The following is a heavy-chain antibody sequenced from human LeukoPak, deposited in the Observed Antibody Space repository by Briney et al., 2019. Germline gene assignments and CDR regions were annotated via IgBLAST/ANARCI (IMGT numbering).Heavy chain of an antibody. Sequence: GASVKVSCKASGYTFTGYYMHWVRQAPGQGLEWMGRINPNSGGTNYAQEFQGRVTMTRDTSISTAYMELSRLRSDDTAVYYCARDSIQLWLPHYYYYMDVWGKGTTVTVSS. V-gene: IGHV1-2*06. J-gene: IGHJ6*03. CDR1: GYTFTGYY. D-gene: IGHD5-18*01. CDR3: ARDSIQLWLPHYYYYMDV. CDR2: INPNSGGT.